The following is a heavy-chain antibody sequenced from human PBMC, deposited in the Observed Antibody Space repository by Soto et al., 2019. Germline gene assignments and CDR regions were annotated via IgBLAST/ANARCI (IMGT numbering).Heavy chain of an antibody. CDR1: GFTFSDYY. D-gene: IGHD1-26*01. J-gene: IGHJ4*02. CDR2: ISSSTSHT. V-gene: IGHV3-11*05. Sequence: QVQLVESGGGLVKPGGSLRLSCAVSGFTFSDYYMTWIRQAPGKGLEWVSYISSSTSHTNYAESVKGRFTISRDNAKNSLFLQMNSLRAEDTAVYYCARGRGADADYFDFWGPGTLVTVSS. CDR3: ARGRGADADYFDF.